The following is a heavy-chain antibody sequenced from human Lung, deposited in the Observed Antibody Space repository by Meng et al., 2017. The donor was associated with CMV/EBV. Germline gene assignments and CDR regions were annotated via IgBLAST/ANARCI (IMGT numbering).Heavy chain of an antibody. CDR3: AKFLSWEPDDAFDI. CDR2: MRHDGSNH. J-gene: IGHJ3*02. Sequence: SCAASGFTFSRYDMHWVRQAPGKGLEWVAFMRHDGSNHYYADSVKGRFTISRDNSKNTLYLKMNSLRAEDTAVYYCAKFLSWEPDDAFDIWGQGTXVTVSS. D-gene: IGHD1-26*01. V-gene: IGHV3-30*02. CDR1: GFTFSRYD.